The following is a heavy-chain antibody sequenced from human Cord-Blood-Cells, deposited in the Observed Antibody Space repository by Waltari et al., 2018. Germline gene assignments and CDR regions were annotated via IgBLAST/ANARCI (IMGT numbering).Heavy chain of an antibody. Sequence: QVQLVQSGAEVKQPGASVKVSCKVSGYTLTELSMPWVRQPPGKGLEWMGGFDPEDGETIYAQKFQGRVTMTEDTSTDTAYMELSSLRSEDTAVYYCATVNNWNYVWNWFDPWGQGTLVTVSS. V-gene: IGHV1-24*01. CDR3: ATVNNWNYVWNWFDP. CDR2: FDPEDGET. D-gene: IGHD1-7*01. J-gene: IGHJ5*02. CDR1: GYTLTELS.